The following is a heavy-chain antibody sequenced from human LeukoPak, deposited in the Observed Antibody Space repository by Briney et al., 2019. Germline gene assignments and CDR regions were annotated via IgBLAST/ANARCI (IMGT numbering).Heavy chain of an antibody. CDR1: GGSISSGSYY. V-gene: IGHV4-61*01. CDR3: ARTTYDSSGYYLMGGRYYYYYMDV. D-gene: IGHD3-22*01. Sequence: PSETLSLTCTVSGGSISSGSYYWSWIRQPPGKGLEWIGYIYYSGSTNYNPSLKSRVTISVDTSKNQFSLKLSSVTAADTAVYYCARTTYDSSGYYLMGGRYYYYYMDVWGKGTTVTISS. J-gene: IGHJ6*03. CDR2: IYYSGST.